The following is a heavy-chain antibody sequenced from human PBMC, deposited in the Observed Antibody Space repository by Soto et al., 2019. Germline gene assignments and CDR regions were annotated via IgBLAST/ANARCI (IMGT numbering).Heavy chain of an antibody. Sequence: EVQLVESGGGLVKPGGSLRLSCAASGFTFSSYSMNWVRQAPGKGLEWVSSISSSSSYIYYADSVKGRFTISRDNAKNALYLQMNSLRAEDTAVYYCARAEDYGASPHYYYYGMDVWGQGTTVTVSS. J-gene: IGHJ6*02. CDR1: GFTFSSYS. CDR2: ISSSSSYI. CDR3: ARAEDYGASPHYYYYGMDV. D-gene: IGHD4-17*01. V-gene: IGHV3-21*01.